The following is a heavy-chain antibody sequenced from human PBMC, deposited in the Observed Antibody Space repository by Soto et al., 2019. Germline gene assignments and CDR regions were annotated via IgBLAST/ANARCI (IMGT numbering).Heavy chain of an antibody. D-gene: IGHD3-10*01. V-gene: IGHV4-34*01. CDR1: GGSFSGYY. CDR2: VNHSGST. CDR3: ARKYLPYYGSGSPYGMDV. Sequence: QVQLQQWGAGLLKPSETLSLTCGVYGGSFSGYYWSWIRQPPGKGLEWIGEVNHSGSTNYNPSLKCPVTISVGTSKNQFSLKLSSVTAADTALYYCARKYLPYYGSGSPYGMDVWGQGTTVTVSS. J-gene: IGHJ6*02.